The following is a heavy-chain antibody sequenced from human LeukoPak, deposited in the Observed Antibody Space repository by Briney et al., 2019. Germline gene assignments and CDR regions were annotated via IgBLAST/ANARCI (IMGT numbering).Heavy chain of an antibody. D-gene: IGHD3-22*01. Sequence: ASVKVSCKASGYTFTSYGISWVRQAPGQGLEWMGWISAYNGNTNYAQKLQGRVTMTTDTSTSTAYMELRSLRSDDTAVYYCAKVPGTMIVVVTDAVDIWGQGTMVTVSS. CDR3: AKVPGTMIVVVTDAVDI. CDR2: ISAYNGNT. J-gene: IGHJ3*02. CDR1: GYTFTSYG. V-gene: IGHV1-18*01.